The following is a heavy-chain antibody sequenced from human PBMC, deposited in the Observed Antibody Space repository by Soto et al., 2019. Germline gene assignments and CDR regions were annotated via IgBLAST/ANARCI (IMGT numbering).Heavy chain of an antibody. V-gene: IGHV3-64D*06. J-gene: IGHJ4*02. D-gene: IGHD3-16*01. Sequence: EVQLVESGGGLVQPGGSLRLSCSASGFTFSNYAMHWVRQAPGKGLEYVSAIRSNGATTYYADYVKGRFTNSRDNSKNTLYTQMNSRRVDETCVYCCSRAGFLAGGGFFDCWGQGTLVTVSS. CDR3: SRAGFLAGGGFFDC. CDR1: GFTFSNYA. CDR2: IRSNGATT.